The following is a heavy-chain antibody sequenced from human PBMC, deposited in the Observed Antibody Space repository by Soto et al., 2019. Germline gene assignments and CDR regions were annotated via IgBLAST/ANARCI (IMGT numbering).Heavy chain of an antibody. V-gene: IGHV3-33*01. CDR1: GFTFSSYV. CDR3: ARDLGGTVTTYHFDY. CDR2: IWYDGSKR. J-gene: IGHJ4*02. D-gene: IGHD4-17*01. Sequence: QVQLVESGGGVVQPGRSLRLSCAASGFTFSSYVTHWVRQAPGKGLEWVAVIWYDGSKRYYADSVKGRITISRDNSKNTLYLQMNSLRVEDTAVYYCARDLGGTVTTYHFDYWGQGTLVTVSS.